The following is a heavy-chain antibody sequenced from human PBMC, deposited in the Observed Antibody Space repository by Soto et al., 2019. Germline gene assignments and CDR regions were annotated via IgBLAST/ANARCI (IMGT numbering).Heavy chain of an antibody. D-gene: IGHD3-22*01. CDR3: ARYDSSGYYWPYYYYGMDV. J-gene: IGHJ6*02. Sequence: EVQLVESGGGLVKPGGPLRLSCAASGLTFSPYTINWVRQAPGKGREWVSSISSSSSYIYYADSVKGRFTISRDNAKNSLYLQMNSLRAEDTAVYYCARYDSSGYYWPYYYYGMDVWGQGTTVTVSS. V-gene: IGHV3-21*01. CDR1: GLTFSPYT. CDR2: ISSSSSYI.